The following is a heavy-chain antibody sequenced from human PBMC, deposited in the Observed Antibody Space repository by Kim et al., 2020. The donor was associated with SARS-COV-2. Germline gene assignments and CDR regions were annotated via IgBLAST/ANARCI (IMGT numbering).Heavy chain of an antibody. V-gene: IGHV4-34*01. CDR2: INHSGST. CDR3: ARVGAAAGRGGNWFDP. Sequence: SETLSLTCAVYGGSFSGYYWSWIRQPPGKGLEWIGEINHSGSTNYNPSLKSRVTISVDTSKNQFSLKLSSVTAADTAVYYCARVGAAAGRGGNWFDPWGQGTLVTVSS. D-gene: IGHD6-13*01. J-gene: IGHJ5*02. CDR1: GGSFSGYY.